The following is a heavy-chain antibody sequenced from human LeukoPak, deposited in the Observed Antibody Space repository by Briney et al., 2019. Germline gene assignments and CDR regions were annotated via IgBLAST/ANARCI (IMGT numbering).Heavy chain of an antibody. Sequence: PSETLSLTCAVSGYSISSGYYWGWIRQPPGKGLDWIGSIYHSGSTYYNPSLKSRVTISVDTSKNQFSLKLSSVTAADTAVYYCAREDDFWSGYPYYYYMDVWGKGTTVTVSS. V-gene: IGHV4-38-2*02. CDR1: GYSISSGYY. CDR2: IYHSGST. J-gene: IGHJ6*03. CDR3: AREDDFWSGYPYYYYMDV. D-gene: IGHD3-3*01.